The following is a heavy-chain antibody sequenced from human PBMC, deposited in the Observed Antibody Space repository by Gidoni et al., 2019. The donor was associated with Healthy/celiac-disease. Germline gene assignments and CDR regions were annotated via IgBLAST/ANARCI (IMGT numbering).Heavy chain of an antibody. Sequence: QVPLVQSGAEVTKPGASVKVSCKASGYTFTSYDINWVRQATGQGLEWMGWMNPNSGNTGDAQKFQGRVTMTRNTSISTAYMELSSLRSEDTAVYYCARGRDCSSTSCHLHYYYYMDVWGKGTTVTVSS. V-gene: IGHV1-8*01. CDR1: GYTFTSYD. CDR3: ARGRDCSSTSCHLHYYYYMDV. CDR2: MNPNSGNT. D-gene: IGHD2-2*01. J-gene: IGHJ6*03.